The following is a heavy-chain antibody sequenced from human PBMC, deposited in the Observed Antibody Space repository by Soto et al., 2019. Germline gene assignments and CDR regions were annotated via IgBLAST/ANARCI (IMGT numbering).Heavy chain of an antibody. D-gene: IGHD2-15*01. CDR3: ARGEDISNWFDP. CDR1: GGSFSGYY. J-gene: IGHJ5*02. CDR2: INHSGST. Sequence: SETLSLTCAVYGGSFSGYYWSWIRQPPGKGLEWIGEINHSGSTNYNPSLKSRVTISVDTSKNQFSLKLSSVTAADTAVYYCARGEDISNWFDPWGQGTLVTVSS. V-gene: IGHV4-34*01.